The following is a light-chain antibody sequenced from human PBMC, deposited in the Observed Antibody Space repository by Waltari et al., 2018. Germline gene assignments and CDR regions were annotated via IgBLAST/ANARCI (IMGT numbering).Light chain of an antibody. CDR1: SSTLGKNY. Sequence: QSVLTQPPAVSAAPGQKVSISCSGSSSTLGKNYVSWYQQLPGTAPKLIIYDNNKRPSGIPDRFSGSKSGTSATLGITGLQTGDEADYYCATWDSSLSVGHVVFGGGTKLTVL. J-gene: IGLJ2*01. CDR3: ATWDSSLSVGHVV. CDR2: DNN. V-gene: IGLV1-51*01.